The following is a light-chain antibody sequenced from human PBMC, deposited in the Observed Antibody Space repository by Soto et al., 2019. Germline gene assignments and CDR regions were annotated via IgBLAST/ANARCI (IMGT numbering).Light chain of an antibody. J-gene: IGKJ1*01. V-gene: IGKV1-5*03. CDR3: QQYNSYSWT. Sequence: DIQMTQTPSTLSASLGDRVTITCRASQSVRSWLAWYQQKPGKAPKLLIYKASSLESGVPSRFSGSGSGTEFTLTISSLQPDDFATYYCQQYNSYSWTFGQGTKVDI. CDR2: KAS. CDR1: QSVRSW.